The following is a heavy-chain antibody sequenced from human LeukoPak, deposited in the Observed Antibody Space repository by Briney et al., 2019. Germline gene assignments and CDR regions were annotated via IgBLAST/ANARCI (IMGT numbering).Heavy chain of an antibody. V-gene: IGHV1-2*02. Sequence: ASVKVSCKASGYTFTSYGISWVRQAPGQGLEWMGWINPNSGGTNYAQKFQGRVTMTRDTSISTAYMELSRLRSDDTAVYYCARVSDYYDSSGYPDYWGQGTLVTVSS. J-gene: IGHJ4*02. D-gene: IGHD3-22*01. CDR1: GYTFTSYG. CDR3: ARVSDYYDSSGYPDY. CDR2: INPNSGGT.